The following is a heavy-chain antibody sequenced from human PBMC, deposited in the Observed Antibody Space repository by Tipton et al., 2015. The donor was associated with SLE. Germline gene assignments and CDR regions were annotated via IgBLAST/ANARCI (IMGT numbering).Heavy chain of an antibody. V-gene: IGHV3-7*01. Sequence: SLRLSCAASGFTSSSYWMSWVRQAPGKGLEWVANIKPDGSEGFYVESVKGRFTISRDNAQDSLYLQMNSLRDEDTAVYYCASGKLSYGGRDNWGQGTLVTVSS. J-gene: IGHJ4*02. CDR2: IKPDGSEG. CDR1: GFTSSSYW. D-gene: IGHD4-23*01. CDR3: ASGKLSYGGRDN.